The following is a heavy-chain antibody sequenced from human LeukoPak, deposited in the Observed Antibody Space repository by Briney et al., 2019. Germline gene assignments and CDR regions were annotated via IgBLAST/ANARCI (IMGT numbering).Heavy chain of an antibody. J-gene: IGHJ5*02. CDR2: ISSSSTYT. Sequence: KPGGSLRLSCAASGFTFSDYYMSWIRQAPGKGLEWLSYISSSSTYTNYADSVKGRFTISRDNAKNSLSLQMSTLRVEDTAVYYCARGGSGSSWGQGTLVTVSS. D-gene: IGHD3-10*01. CDR3: ARGGSGSS. CDR1: GFTFSDYY. V-gene: IGHV3-11*03.